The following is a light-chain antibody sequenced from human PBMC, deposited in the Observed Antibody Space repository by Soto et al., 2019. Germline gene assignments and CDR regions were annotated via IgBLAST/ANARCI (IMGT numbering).Light chain of an antibody. CDR3: QSYDSSLTGWV. Sequence: QPVLTQPPSVSGAPGQRVTISCTGSSSNIGAGFDVHWYQQLPRTAPKLLVYGNTNRPSGVPDRFSGSKSGNSASLAITGLQAEDEAEYYCQSYDSSLTGWVFGGGTKVTVL. J-gene: IGLJ3*02. CDR2: GNT. V-gene: IGLV1-40*01. CDR1: SSNIGAGFD.